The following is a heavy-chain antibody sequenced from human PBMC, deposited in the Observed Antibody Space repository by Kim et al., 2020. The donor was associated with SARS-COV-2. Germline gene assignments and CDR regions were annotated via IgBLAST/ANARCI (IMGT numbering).Heavy chain of an antibody. V-gene: IGHV3-15*01. Sequence: APVKGRFTISKDDSKNTLYLQMNSLKTEDTAVYYCTTYLQKYSSSSEGDYCGQGTLVTVSS. D-gene: IGHD6-6*01. J-gene: IGHJ4*02. CDR3: TTYLQKYSSSSEGDY.